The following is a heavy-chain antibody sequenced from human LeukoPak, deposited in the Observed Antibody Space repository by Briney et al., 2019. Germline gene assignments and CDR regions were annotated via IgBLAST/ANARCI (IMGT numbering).Heavy chain of an antibody. Sequence: GASVKVPCKASGGTFSSYAISWVRQAPGQGLEWMGGIIPIFGTANYAQKFQGRATITADESTSTAYMELSSLRSEDTAVYYCARGRRDYYDSSDYWGQGTLVTVSS. V-gene: IGHV1-69*13. CDR2: IIPIFGTA. CDR3: ARGRRDYYDSSDY. J-gene: IGHJ4*02. CDR1: GGTFSSYA. D-gene: IGHD3-22*01.